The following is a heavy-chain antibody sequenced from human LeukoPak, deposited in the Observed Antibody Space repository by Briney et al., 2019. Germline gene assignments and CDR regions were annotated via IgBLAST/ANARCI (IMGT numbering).Heavy chain of an antibody. CDR3: VKARMPHCGTDCLES. V-gene: IGHV3-23*01. Sequence: GGSPRLSCAASGFTFSSYAMNWVRQAPGKGLEWVSVISSSGGTTYYSDSVKGRFIISRDNSKNTVYLQMNSLRAEDTAVYYCVKARMPHCGTDCLESWGQGTLVTVSS. CDR2: ISSSGGTT. CDR1: GFTFSSYA. D-gene: IGHD2-21*02. J-gene: IGHJ4*02.